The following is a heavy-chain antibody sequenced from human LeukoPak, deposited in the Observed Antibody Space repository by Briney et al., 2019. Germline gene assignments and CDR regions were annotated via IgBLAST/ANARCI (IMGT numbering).Heavy chain of an antibody. J-gene: IGHJ4*02. CDR2: ISSSSSTI. CDR3: AKSSYYDASGYYREYYFDY. Sequence: PWESLRLSCAASGFTFSSYSMNWVRQAPGKGLEWVSYISSSSSTIYYADSVKGRFTISRDNSKNTLYLQMNSLRDEDTAVYYCAKSSYYDASGYYREYYFDYWGQGTLVTVSS. D-gene: IGHD3-22*01. V-gene: IGHV3-48*02. CDR1: GFTFSSYS.